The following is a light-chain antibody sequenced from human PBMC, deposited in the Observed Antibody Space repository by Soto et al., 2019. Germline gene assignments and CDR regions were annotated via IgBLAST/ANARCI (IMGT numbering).Light chain of an antibody. CDR3: QQYNNWPPKWT. J-gene: IGKJ1*01. CDR2: GAS. CDR1: ESVSSN. V-gene: IGKV3-15*01. Sequence: EIVMTQSPVTLSVSPGERATLSCRASESVSSNLAWYQQKPGQAPRLLIYGASTRATGIPARFSGSGSGTEFTLTISSLQSEDFAFYYCQQYNNWPPKWTFGQGTKVEIK.